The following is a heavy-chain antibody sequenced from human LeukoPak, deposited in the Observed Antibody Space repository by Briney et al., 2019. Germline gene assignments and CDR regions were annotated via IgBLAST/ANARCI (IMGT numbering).Heavy chain of an antibody. J-gene: IGHJ4*02. CDR3: ARNYGGENYFDY. CDR1: GRSVSSGSYY. V-gene: IGHV4-61*01. D-gene: IGHD4-23*01. Sequence: SETLSLTCTVSGRSVSSGSYYWSWIRQPPGKGLEGIVYIYYSGSTNYNPSHNSRVTISVDTSKNQFSLKLSSVSAADTAVYYCARNYGGENYFDYWGQGTLVTVSS. CDR2: IYYSGST.